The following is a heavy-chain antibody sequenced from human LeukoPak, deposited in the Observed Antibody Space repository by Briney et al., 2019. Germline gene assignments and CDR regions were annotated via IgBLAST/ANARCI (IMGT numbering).Heavy chain of an antibody. J-gene: IGHJ4*02. CDR3: ARRRFWSGSSYFDY. Sequence: SETLSLTCAVSGYSISSGYCCGWIRQPPGKGLEWIGSIYHSGSTYYNPSLKSRVTISVDTSKNQFSLKLSSVTAADTAVYYCARRRFWSGSSYFDYWGQGTLVTVSS. CDR1: GYSISSGYC. D-gene: IGHD3-3*01. CDR2: IYHSGST. V-gene: IGHV4-38-2*01.